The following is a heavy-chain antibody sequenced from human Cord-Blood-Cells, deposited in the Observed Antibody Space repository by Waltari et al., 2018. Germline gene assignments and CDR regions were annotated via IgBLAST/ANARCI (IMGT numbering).Heavy chain of an antibody. CDR3: ASPAANYYYYMDV. D-gene: IGHD2-2*01. Sequence: QVQLQQWGAGLLKPSETLSLTCAVYGGSFSGYYWSWIRQPPGKGLEWIGEINHSGSTNSNPSLKVRVTISVDTSKNQFSLKLSSVTAADTAVYYCASPAANYYYYMDVWGKGTTVTVSS. J-gene: IGHJ6*03. CDR1: GGSFSGYY. CDR2: INHSGST. V-gene: IGHV4-34*01.